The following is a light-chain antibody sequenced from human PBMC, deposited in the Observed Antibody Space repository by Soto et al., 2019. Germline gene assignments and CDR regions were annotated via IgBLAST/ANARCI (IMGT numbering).Light chain of an antibody. J-gene: IGLJ1*01. CDR3: YSSAGSFTYV. CDR1: SSDVGGFTS. V-gene: IGLV2-11*01. Sequence: QSALPQPRSVSGSPGQSVTISCTGSSSDVGGFTSVSWFQQYPGTTPKLIIYDVSKRPSGVPDRFSGSRSGNTASLTISGLQAEDGADYYCYSSAGSFTYVFGTGTKVTVL. CDR2: DVS.